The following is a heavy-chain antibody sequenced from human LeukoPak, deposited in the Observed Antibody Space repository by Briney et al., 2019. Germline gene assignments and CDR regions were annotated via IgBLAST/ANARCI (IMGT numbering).Heavy chain of an antibody. D-gene: IGHD6-13*01. Sequence: PGRSLRLSCAASGFNFDNYAMHWVRQAPGKGLVWVSRINSDGSSRNYADSVKGRFTISRDNAKNTLYLQMNSLRAEDTAVYYCASASSHRIAAGGDYWGQGTLVTVSS. J-gene: IGHJ4*02. CDR2: INSDGSSR. CDR1: GFNFDNYA. CDR3: ASASSHRIAAGGDY. V-gene: IGHV3-74*01.